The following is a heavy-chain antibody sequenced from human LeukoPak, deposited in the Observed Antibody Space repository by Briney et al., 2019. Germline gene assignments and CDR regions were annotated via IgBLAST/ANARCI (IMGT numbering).Heavy chain of an antibody. D-gene: IGHD3-22*01. CDR2: MNPNSGNT. CDR3: ARSVSSGYYYNWFDP. V-gene: IGHV1-8*02. J-gene: IGHJ5*02. Sequence: GASVKVSCKASGYTFTSYYMHWVRQATGQGLEWMGWMNPNSGNTGYAQKFQGRVTMTRNTSISTAYMELSSLRSEDTAVYYCARSVSSGYYYNWFDPWGQGTLVTVSS. CDR1: GYTFTSYY.